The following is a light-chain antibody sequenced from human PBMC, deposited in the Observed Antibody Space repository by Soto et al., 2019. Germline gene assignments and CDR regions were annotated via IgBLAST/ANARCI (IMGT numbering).Light chain of an antibody. J-gene: IGKJ3*01. CDR1: QDISSY. V-gene: IGKV1-9*01. Sequence: IQLTQSPSSLSASVGDRVIITCRASQDISSYLAWYQQKPGKAPNLLNYAASTLQRGVPSRFSGRGSGTDFTLPIRSLQPEDFATYYFQQFNSYPRTFGPGTKGDIK. CDR2: AAS. CDR3: QQFNSYPRT.